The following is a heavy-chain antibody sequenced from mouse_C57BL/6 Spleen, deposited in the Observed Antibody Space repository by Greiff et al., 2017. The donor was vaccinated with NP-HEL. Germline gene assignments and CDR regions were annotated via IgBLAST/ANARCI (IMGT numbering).Heavy chain of an antibody. Sequence: VKLQESGAELVRPGASVTLSCKASGYTFTDYEMHWVKQTPVHGLEWIGAIDPETGGTAYNQKFKGKAILTADKSSSTAYMELRSLTSEDSAVYYCTRWWLWSFAYWGQGTLVTVSA. V-gene: IGHV1-15*01. CDR1: GYTFTDYE. CDR2: IDPETGGT. D-gene: IGHD1-1*02. J-gene: IGHJ3*01. CDR3: TRWWLWSFAY.